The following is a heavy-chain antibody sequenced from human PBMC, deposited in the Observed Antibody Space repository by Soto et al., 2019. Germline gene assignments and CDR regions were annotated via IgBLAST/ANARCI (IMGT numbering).Heavy chain of an antibody. J-gene: IGHJ5*02. CDR3: ARDGSRQYYGSGSYDPYNWFDP. D-gene: IGHD3-10*01. CDR1: GFTFSSYA. V-gene: IGHV3-30-3*01. CDR2: TSYDGSNK. Sequence: GGSLRLSCAASGFTFSSYAMHWVRQAPGKGLEGVAVTSYDGSNKYYADSVKGRFTISRDNSKNTLYLQMNSLRAEDTAVYYCARDGSRQYYGSGSYDPYNWFDPWGQGTLVNVSS.